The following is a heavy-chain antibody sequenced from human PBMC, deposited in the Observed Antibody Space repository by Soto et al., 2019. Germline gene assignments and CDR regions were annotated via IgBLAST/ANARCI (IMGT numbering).Heavy chain of an antibody. CDR2: IKQDGTEE. J-gene: IGHJ6*03. D-gene: IGHD3-3*01. CDR1: GFSFGYW. Sequence: GGSLRLSCAASGFSFGYWMSWVRQAPGKGLEGVAKIKQDGTEENYVDSVKGRFTISRDNAKNSLYLYMSSLRAEDTAVYYCARLRVPNYYMDVWGKGTTVTVSS. V-gene: IGHV3-7*01. CDR3: ARLRVPNYYMDV.